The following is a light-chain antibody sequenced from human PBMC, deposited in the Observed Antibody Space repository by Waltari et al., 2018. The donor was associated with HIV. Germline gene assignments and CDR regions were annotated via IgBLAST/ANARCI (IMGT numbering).Light chain of an antibody. CDR3: GTWDTSLTAGV. CDR1: SSNLGSSY. CDR2: DKH. Sequence: QSVFTQPPSVSAAPGQRGTIPCPGGSSNLGSSYVSWFQQLPGTAPKLLIYDKHKRPSGIPDRFSASRSGTSATLAVTGLQIGDEADYYCGTWDTSLTAGVFGGGTKLTVL. V-gene: IGLV1-51*01. J-gene: IGLJ3*02.